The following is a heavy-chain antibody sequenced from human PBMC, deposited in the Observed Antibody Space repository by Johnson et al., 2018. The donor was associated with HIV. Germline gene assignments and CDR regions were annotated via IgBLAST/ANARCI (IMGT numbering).Heavy chain of an antibody. CDR2: ISGSGRST. V-gene: IGHV3-23*04. CDR3: AKDYHDDYGGNYHDAFDI. D-gene: IGHD4-23*01. CDR1: GFSFSSYA. J-gene: IGHJ3*02. Sequence: VQLVESGGGLVQPGGSLRLSCAASGFSFSSYAMSWVRQAPGRGLEWVSSISGSGRSTYYADSVKGRFTISRDNSKNTLYLQMNSLRVEDTAVYYCAKDYHDDYGGNYHDAFDIWGQGTMVTVSS.